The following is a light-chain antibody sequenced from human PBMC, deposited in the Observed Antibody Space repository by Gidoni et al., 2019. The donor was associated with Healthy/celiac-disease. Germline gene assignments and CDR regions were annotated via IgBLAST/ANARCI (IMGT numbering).Light chain of an antibody. CDR1: NIGSNS. Sequence: SYVLTQPPSVSVAPGKTARITCGGNNIGSNSVPWYQQKQGQAPVLVVYDDSARPSGIPERFSGSNSGNTATLTISRVEAGDEADDYCQVWDSSSDHPVVGGGTKLTVL. V-gene: IGLV3-21*03. J-gene: IGLJ2*01. CDR2: DDS. CDR3: QVWDSSSDHPV.